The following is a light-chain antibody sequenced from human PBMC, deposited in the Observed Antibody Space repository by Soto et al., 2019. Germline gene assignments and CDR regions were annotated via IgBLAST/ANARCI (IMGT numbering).Light chain of an antibody. CDR2: KAS. J-gene: IGKJ1*01. Sequence: DIQMTQSPSTLSASVGDRVTITCRASQSISTWLAWYQQRPGKAPKLLIYKASSLESGVPLRFSSSGSGTEFTLTIIFLQPDDFATYVCQQDNIYSAWTFGQGNKVEFK. V-gene: IGKV1-5*03. CDR1: QSISTW. CDR3: QQDNIYSAWT.